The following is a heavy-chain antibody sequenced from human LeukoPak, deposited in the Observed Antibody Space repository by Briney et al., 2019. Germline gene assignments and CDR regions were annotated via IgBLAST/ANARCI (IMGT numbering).Heavy chain of an antibody. CDR3: ARGHHVVVATATWASDAFDL. V-gene: IGHV5-51*01. J-gene: IGHJ3*01. CDR2: IYPGDSDS. D-gene: IGHD2-21*02. CDR1: GYNFTSSW. Sequence: GESLKISCKGSGYNFTSSWIGWVRQMPGKGLEWMGIIYPGDSDSRLSPSLQGQVTISADKSISTAYLQWNSLKASDTAMYYCARGHHVVVATATWASDAFDLWGQGTMVIVSS.